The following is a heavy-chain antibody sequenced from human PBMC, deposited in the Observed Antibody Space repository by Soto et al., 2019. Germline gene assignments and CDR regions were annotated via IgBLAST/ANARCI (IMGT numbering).Heavy chain of an antibody. CDR2: IKQDGSEK. V-gene: IGHV3-7*01. CDR1: GFTFSSYW. CDR3: ARDPRNYLNYYYYYMDV. J-gene: IGHJ6*03. Sequence: PGGSLRLSCAASGFTFSSYWMSWVRQAPGKGLEWVANIKQDGSEKYFVDSVKGRFTISRDNAKNSLYLQMNSLRAEDTAVYYCARDPRNYLNYYYYYMDVWGKGTTVTVSS. D-gene: IGHD1-7*01.